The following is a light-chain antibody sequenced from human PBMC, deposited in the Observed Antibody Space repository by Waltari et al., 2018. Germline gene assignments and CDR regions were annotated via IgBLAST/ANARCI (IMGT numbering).Light chain of an antibody. V-gene: IGKV1-33*01. CDR1: QDIRKN. CDR2: DAS. Sequence: DIQMTQSPSSLSASVGDRVTITCQASQDIRKNLNWFHQKPGKAPQVLIFDASNSQAAVPSRFSGSRSGTDFAFTISSLQPEDIGTYYCQQYANLPLTFGGGTRVEIK. J-gene: IGKJ4*01. CDR3: QQYANLPLT.